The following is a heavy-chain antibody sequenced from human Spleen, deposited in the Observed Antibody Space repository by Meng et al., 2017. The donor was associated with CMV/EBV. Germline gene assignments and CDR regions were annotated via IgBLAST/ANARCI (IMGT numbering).Heavy chain of an antibody. J-gene: IGHJ4*02. CDR3: VRDADWSFDH. Sequence: SCKASGYTFASYSFSWVRQAPGKGLEWVAFIRSDGSDKYYIDSVKGRFTLSRDDSKNMIYLQMNSLRPEDTALYYCVRDADWSFDHWGQGTLVTVSS. CDR2: IRSDGSDK. D-gene: IGHD3-9*01. V-gene: IGHV3-30*02. CDR1: GYTFASYS.